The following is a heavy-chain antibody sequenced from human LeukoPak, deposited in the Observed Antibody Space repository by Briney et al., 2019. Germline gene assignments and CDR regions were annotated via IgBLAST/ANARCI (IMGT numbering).Heavy chain of an antibody. CDR3: AREKAVAGTGVGY. J-gene: IGHJ4*02. CDR2: IIPILGIA. CDR1: GGTFSSYA. V-gene: IGHV1-69*04. Sequence: SVKVSCKASGGTFSSYAISWVRQAPGQGLEWMGRIIPILGIANYAQKFQGRVTITADKSTSTAYMELSSLRSEDTAVYYCAREKAVAGTGVGYWGQGTLVTVSS. D-gene: IGHD6-19*01.